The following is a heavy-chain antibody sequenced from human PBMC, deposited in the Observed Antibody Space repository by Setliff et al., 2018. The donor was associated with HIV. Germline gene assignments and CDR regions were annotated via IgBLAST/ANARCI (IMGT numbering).Heavy chain of an antibody. D-gene: IGHD6-19*01. V-gene: IGHV3-11*01. Sequence: PGGSLRLSCIASGFSFSDYYMAWIRQTPGKGLEWISYIDDSGRIRDYAGSVKGRFTISRDNTKNSLYLQMNSLRAEDTALYYCAIVAVAGGWGQGTLVTVSS. CDR2: IDDSGRIR. J-gene: IGHJ4*02. CDR1: GFSFSDYY. CDR3: AIVAVAGG.